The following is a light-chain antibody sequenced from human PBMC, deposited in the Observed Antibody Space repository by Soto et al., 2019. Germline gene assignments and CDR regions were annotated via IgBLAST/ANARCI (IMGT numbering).Light chain of an antibody. CDR2: NVN. J-gene: IGLJ1*01. CDR3: SSFTSSTTYV. V-gene: IGLV2-14*01. Sequence: QSVLTQSASVSGSPGQSITISCTGTSSDVGNYNYVSWYQQHPGEVPKLIIFNVNNRPSGVPNRFSGSKSGNTASLTISGLQAEDEADYYCSSFTSSTTYVFGTGTEVTVL. CDR1: SSDVGNYNY.